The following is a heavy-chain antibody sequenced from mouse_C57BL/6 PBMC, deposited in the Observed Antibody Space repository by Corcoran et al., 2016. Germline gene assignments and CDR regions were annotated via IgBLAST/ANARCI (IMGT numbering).Heavy chain of an antibody. CDR1: GYTFTDYN. Sequence: EVQLQQSGPELVKPGASVKIPCKASGYTFTDYNLDWVKQSHGKSLEWIGDINPNNGGTIYNQKFKGKATLTVDKSSSTAYMELRSLTSEDTAVYYCARSPTYDYDVTWFAYWGQGTLVTVSA. J-gene: IGHJ3*01. V-gene: IGHV1-18*01. D-gene: IGHD2-4*01. CDR2: INPNNGGT. CDR3: ARSPTYDYDVTWFAY.